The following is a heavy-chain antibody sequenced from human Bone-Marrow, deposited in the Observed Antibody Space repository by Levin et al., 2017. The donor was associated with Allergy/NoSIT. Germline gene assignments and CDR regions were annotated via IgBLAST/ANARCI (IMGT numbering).Heavy chain of an antibody. CDR1: GGSISSYY. CDR2: IYYSGST. CDR3: ARDDSSSWEAGYFQH. V-gene: IGHV4-59*01. D-gene: IGHD6-13*01. Sequence: PGGSLRLSCTVSGGSISSYYWSWIRQPPGKGLEWIGYIYYSGSTNYNPSLKSRVTISVDTSKNQFSLKLSSVTAADTAVYYCARDDSSSWEAGYFQHWGQGTLVTVSS. J-gene: IGHJ1*01.